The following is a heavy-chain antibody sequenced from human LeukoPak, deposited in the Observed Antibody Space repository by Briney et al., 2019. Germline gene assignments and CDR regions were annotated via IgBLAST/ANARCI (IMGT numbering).Heavy chain of an antibody. CDR1: GYTFTSHG. D-gene: IGHD3-22*01. CDR3: ARAEALSDNSGYYEDW. Sequence: GASVKVSCKPSGYTFTSHGISWVRQAPGQGLEWMGWINPNSGATDYAQKFQGRVTMTRDTSISTAYMELSRLRSDDTAVYYCARAEALSDNSGYYEDWWGQGTLVTVSS. J-gene: IGHJ4*02. CDR2: INPNSGAT. V-gene: IGHV1-2*02.